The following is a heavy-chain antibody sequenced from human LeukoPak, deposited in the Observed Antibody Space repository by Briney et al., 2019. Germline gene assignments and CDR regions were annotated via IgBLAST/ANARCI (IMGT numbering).Heavy chain of an antibody. J-gene: IGHJ5*02. CDR3: AQRFHYGSGSYFPFDP. CDR1: GFTVSSNY. Sequence: GGSLRLSCAASGFTVSSNYMSWVRQAPGKGLEWVSAISGSGGSTYYADSVKGRFTISRDNSKNTLYLQMNSLRAEDTAVYYCAQRFHYGSGSYFPFDPWGQGTLVTVSS. CDR2: ISGSGGST. V-gene: IGHV3-23*01. D-gene: IGHD3-10*01.